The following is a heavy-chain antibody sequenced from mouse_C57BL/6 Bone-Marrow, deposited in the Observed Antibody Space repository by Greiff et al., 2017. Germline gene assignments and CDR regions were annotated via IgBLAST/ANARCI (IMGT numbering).Heavy chain of an antibody. CDR2: IYPRSGNT. D-gene: IGHD2-3*01. V-gene: IGHV1-81*01. CDR3: GWSAWFAY. J-gene: IGHJ3*01. Sequence: QVQLQQSGAELARPGASVKLSCKASGYPFTSYGISWVKQRTGQGLEWIGEIYPRSGNTYYNEKFKGKATLTADKSSSTAYMERRSLTSEDSAVYFCGWSAWFAYWGQGTLVTVSA. CDR1: GYPFTSYG.